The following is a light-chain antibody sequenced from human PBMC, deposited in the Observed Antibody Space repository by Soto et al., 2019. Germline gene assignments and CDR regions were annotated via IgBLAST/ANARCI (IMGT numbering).Light chain of an antibody. CDR2: DAS. CDR3: QQRSNPIT. Sequence: EIVLTQSPATLSLSPGERATLSCRASQSVSSYLAWYQQKPGQAPRLLIYDASNRATGIPARFSGRGSGTDFTLTISSLEPEDFAVYYCQQRSNPITFGQGTRLEI. CDR1: QSVSSY. J-gene: IGKJ5*01. V-gene: IGKV3-11*01.